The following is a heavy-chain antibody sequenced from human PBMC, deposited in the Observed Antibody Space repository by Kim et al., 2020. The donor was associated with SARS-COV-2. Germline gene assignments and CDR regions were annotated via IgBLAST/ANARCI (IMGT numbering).Heavy chain of an antibody. CDR3: ARRPHNYHQDAFDI. CDR1: GGSISSSSYY. D-gene: IGHD4-4*01. J-gene: IGHJ3*02. V-gene: IGHV4-39*01. Sequence: SETLSLTCTVSGGSISSSSYYWGWIRQPPGKGLEWIGSIYYSGSTYYNPSLKSRVTISVDTSKNQFSLKLSSVTAADTAVYYCARRPHNYHQDAFDIWGQGTMVTVSS. CDR2: IYYSGST.